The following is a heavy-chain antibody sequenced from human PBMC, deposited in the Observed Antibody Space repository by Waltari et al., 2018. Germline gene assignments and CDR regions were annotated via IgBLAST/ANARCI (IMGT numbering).Heavy chain of an antibody. V-gene: IGHV4-59*01. CDR3: AREVTSTTTWGWFDP. Sequence: QVLLQESGPGLVQPSETLSLTCSVSGSSLSPYFWSWIRQAPGQGLEWMGYISHMGTTNYNPSLRGRVTFSLDTSKNQFFLNLTSVTAADTAVYYCAREVTSTTTWGWFDPWGQGTLVTVSS. CDR2: ISHMGTT. CDR1: GSSLSPYF. D-gene: IGHD2-21*02. J-gene: IGHJ5*02.